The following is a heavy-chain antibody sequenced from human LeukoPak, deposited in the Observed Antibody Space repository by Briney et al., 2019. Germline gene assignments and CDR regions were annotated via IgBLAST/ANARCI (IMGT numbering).Heavy chain of an antibody. CDR1: GFTFSRFT. Sequence: SGGSLRLSCAASGFTFSRFTVNWVRQAPGKGLEWVSSIDNSGSHIYYADSVRGRFTISRDNAKNSLYLQMNSLRAEDTALYYCARSGYTYTVYYFDYWGQGNLVTVSS. J-gene: IGHJ4*02. D-gene: IGHD5-18*01. CDR3: ARSGYTYTVYYFDY. V-gene: IGHV3-21*01. CDR2: IDNSGSHI.